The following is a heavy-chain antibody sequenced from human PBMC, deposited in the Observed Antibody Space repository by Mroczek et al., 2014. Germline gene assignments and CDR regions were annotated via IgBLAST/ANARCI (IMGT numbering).Heavy chain of an antibody. CDR2: ISGSGGST. D-gene: IGHD3-3*01. CDR1: GFTFSSYA. J-gene: IGHJ3*02. V-gene: IGHV3-23*04. CDR3: AKGGTYYDFWSGYYRRLHDAFDI. Sequence: VQLVESGGGLVQPGGSLRLSCAASGFTFSSYAMSWVRQAPGKGLEWVSAISGSGGSTYYADSVKGRFTISRDNSKNTLYLQMNSLRAEDTAVYYCAKGGTYYDFWSGYYRRLHDAFDIWGQGTMVTVSS.